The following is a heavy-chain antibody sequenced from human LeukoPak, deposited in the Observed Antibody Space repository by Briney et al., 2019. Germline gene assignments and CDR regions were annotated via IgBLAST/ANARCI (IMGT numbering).Heavy chain of an antibody. D-gene: IGHD4-11*01. J-gene: IGHJ4*02. CDR2: INHSGST. V-gene: IGHV4-34*01. CDR1: GGSFSGYY. Sequence: KPSETLSLTCAVYGGSFSGYYWSWIRQPPGKGLEWIGEINHSGSTNYNPSLKSRVTISVDTSKNQFSLKLSSVTAADTAVYYCARGPDTTVTTGPVDYWGQGTLVTVSS. CDR3: ARGPDTTVTTGPVDY.